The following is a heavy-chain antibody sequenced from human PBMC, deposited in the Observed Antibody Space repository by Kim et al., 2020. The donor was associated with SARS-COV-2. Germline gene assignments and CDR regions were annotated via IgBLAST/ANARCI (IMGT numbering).Heavy chain of an antibody. V-gene: IGHV3-33*01. J-gene: IGHJ5*01. CDR2: IWYDGSNK. CDR3: ARVGGEVFWSGCFFS. Sequence: GVSLRLSCAASGFTFSSFAMHWVRQAPGKGLEWVAVIWYDGSNKYYADSVKGRFTISRDNSKNTLYLQMNSLRAEDTAVYFCARVGGEVFWSGCFFSWG. D-gene: IGHD3-10*01. CDR1: GFTFSSFA.